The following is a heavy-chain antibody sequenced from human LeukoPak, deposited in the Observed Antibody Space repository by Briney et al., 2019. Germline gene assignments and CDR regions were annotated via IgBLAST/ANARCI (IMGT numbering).Heavy chain of an antibody. J-gene: IGHJ5*02. CDR3: ARDLTVSTQGWFDP. V-gene: IGHV1-69*05. CDR1: GGTFSSYA. D-gene: IGHD4-17*01. CDR2: IIPIFGTA. Sequence: GASVTVSCKASGGTFSSYAISWVRQAPGQGLEWMGGIIPIFGTANYAQKFQGRVTITTDESTSTAYMELSSLRSEDTAVYYCARDLTVSTQGWFDPWGQGTLVTVSS.